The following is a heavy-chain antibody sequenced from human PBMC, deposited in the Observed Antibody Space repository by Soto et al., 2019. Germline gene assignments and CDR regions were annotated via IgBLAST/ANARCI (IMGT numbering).Heavy chain of an antibody. V-gene: IGHV4-4*02. CDR1: GGSISSSNW. CDR3: AGSAIYCSGGSCYSGFDY. J-gene: IGHJ4*02. Sequence: QVQLQESGPGLVKPSGTLSLTCAVSGGSISSSNWWSWVRQPPGKGLEWIGEIYHSGSTNYNPSLTSRVTISVDKSKNQFSLKLSSVTAADTAVYYCAGSAIYCSGGSCYSGFDYWGQGTLVTVSS. D-gene: IGHD2-15*01. CDR2: IYHSGST.